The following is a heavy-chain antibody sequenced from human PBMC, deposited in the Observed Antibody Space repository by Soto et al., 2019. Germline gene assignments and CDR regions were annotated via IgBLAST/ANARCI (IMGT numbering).Heavy chain of an antibody. CDR1: GGSMSSSSYY. Sequence: ESLALACAVSGGSMSSSSYYWGWIRQPPGKGLEWIGSIYYSGITYYNPSLKSRVTISVDTSKKQFSLKLSSVIAADTAVYYCARRGTCSGSHSCGMDVWGQGTTVT. J-gene: IGHJ6*02. CDR3: ARRGTCSGSHSCGMDV. V-gene: IGHV4-39*01. CDR2: IYYSGIT. D-gene: IGHD3-10*02.